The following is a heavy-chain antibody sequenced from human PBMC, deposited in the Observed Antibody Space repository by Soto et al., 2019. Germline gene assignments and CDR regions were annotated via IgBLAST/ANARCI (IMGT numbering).Heavy chain of an antibody. D-gene: IGHD1-1*01. Sequence: ESGGDLVEPGGSLRLSCETSGFMFSSAWMSWVRQAPGKGLKWVARIKSKKDGGARDYAAPVNGRFSISRDDSKSTVYLQMNSLRAEDTALYYCVEGWNDFWGQGTLVTVSS. CDR2: IKSKKDGGAR. CDR3: VEGWNDF. J-gene: IGHJ4*02. V-gene: IGHV3-15*01. CDR1: GFMFSSAW.